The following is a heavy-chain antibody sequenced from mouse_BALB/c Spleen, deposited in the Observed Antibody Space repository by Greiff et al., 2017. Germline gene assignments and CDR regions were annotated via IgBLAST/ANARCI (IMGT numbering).Heavy chain of an antibody. CDR1: GYSITSGYF. D-gene: IGHD1-1*01. CDR3: SRGRLLRAWFAY. V-gene: IGHV3-6*02. Sequence: VQLKESGPGLVKPSQSLSLTCSVSGYSITSGYFWNWIRQPPGNELDWMGYISYDGSNNYNPSLKNRISINRDTSKNQFFLKLNPMTTEDTATYYCSRGRLLRAWFAYWGQGTLVTVSA. CDR2: ISYDGSN. J-gene: IGHJ3*01.